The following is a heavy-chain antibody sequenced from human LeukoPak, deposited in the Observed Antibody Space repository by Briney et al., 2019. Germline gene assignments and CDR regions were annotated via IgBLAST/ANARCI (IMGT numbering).Heavy chain of an antibody. CDR1: GGSISSSSYY. D-gene: IGHD6-13*01. CDR3: AREGIAAAGSWFDP. J-gene: IGHJ5*02. V-gene: IGHV4-39*07. CDR2: IYYSGST. Sequence: KTSETLSLTCTVSGGSISSSSYYWGWIRQPPGKGLEWIGSIYYSGSTYYNPSLKSRVTISVDTSKNQFSLKLSSVTAADTAVYYCAREGIAAAGSWFDPWGQGTLVTVSS.